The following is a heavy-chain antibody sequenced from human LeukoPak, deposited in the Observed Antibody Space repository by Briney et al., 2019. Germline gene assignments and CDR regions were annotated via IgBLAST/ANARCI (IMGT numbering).Heavy chain of an antibody. J-gene: IGHJ4*02. Sequence: ASVKVSCKASGYTFTGYYMHWVRQAPGQGLEWMGWISAYNGNRSYAQKLQGRVTMTTDTSTSTAYMELRSLRSDDTAVYYCARDRYYDSSGSGDYWGQGTLVTVSS. D-gene: IGHD3-22*01. CDR2: ISAYNGNR. CDR3: ARDRYYDSSGSGDY. V-gene: IGHV1-18*04. CDR1: GYTFTGYY.